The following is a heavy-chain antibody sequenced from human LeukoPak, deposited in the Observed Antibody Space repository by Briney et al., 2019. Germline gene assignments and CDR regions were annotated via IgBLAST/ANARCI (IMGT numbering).Heavy chain of an antibody. CDR3: ARVPSDRSLDY. J-gene: IGHJ4*02. V-gene: IGHV3-9*01. D-gene: IGHD2-15*01. CDR1: GFTFDDYA. Sequence: GRSLRLSCAASGFTFDDYAMHWVRQAPGKGLEWVSGISWNSGSIGYADSVKGRFTISRDNAKNSLYLQMNSLRAEDTALYYCARVPSDRSLDYWGQGTLVTVSS. CDR2: ISWNSGSI.